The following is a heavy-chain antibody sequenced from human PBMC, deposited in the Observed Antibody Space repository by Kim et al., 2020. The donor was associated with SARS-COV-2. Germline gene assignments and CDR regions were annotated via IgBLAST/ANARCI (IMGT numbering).Heavy chain of an antibody. CDR1: GYTFTSYA. CDR3: ARTDLRYFDWLLWDPTAIGAFDI. D-gene: IGHD3-9*01. CDR2: INAGNGNT. V-gene: IGHV1-3*01. Sequence: ASVKVSCKASGYTFTSYAMHWVRQAPGQRLEWMGWINAGNGNTKYSQKFQGRVTITRDTSASTAYMELSSLRSEDTAVYYCARTDLRYFDWLLWDPTAIGAFDIWGQGTMVTVSS. J-gene: IGHJ3*02.